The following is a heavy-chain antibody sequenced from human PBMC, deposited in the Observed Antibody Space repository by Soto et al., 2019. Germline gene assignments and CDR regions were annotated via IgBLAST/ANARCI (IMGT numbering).Heavy chain of an antibody. CDR1: GFTFSNAW. CDR2: IKSKTDGGTT. Sequence: GGSLRLSCAASGFTFSNAWMNWVRQAPGKGLEWVGRIKSKTDGGTTDYSAPVKGRFTISRDDSKNTLYLQMNSLKTEDTAVYYCTTAQMVRGDIYYYYGMDVWGQGTTVTVSS. J-gene: IGHJ6*02. V-gene: IGHV3-15*07. CDR3: TTAQMVRGDIYYYYGMDV. D-gene: IGHD3-10*01.